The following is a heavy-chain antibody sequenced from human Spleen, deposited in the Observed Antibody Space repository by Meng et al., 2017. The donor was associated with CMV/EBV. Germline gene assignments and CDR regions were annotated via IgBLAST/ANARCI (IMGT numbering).Heavy chain of an antibody. CDR1: GGTFSSYS. V-gene: IGHV1-69*06. Sequence: EVAWKESGGTFSSYSFTWVRQAPGQGLEWMGGIIPRFGTADFAQKFQGRVTITSDKSTSTVYMEVRSLRSEDTAVYYCAVHGGYFSSWGQGTLVTVSS. J-gene: IGHJ4*02. CDR2: IIPRFGTA. D-gene: IGHD5-12*01. CDR3: AVHGGYFSS.